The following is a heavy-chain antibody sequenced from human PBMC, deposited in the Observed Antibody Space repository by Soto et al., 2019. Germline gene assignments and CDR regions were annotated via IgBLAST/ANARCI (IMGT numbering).Heavy chain of an antibody. Sequence: GGSLRLSCAASGFTFSSYAMTWVRQAPGKGLEWVSGISGSGSGTYYADSVKGRFTISRDKSKNTLYLQMNSLRAEDTAIYYCAKGGSKSGYSTANPVNYMDVWGRGTTVTVSS. J-gene: IGHJ6*03. D-gene: IGHD1-26*01. CDR3: AKGGSKSGYSTANPVNYMDV. CDR2: ISGSGSGT. V-gene: IGHV3-23*01. CDR1: GFTFSSYA.